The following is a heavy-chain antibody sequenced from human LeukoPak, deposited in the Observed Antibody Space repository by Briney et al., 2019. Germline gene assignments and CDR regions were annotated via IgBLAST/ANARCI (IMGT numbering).Heavy chain of an antibody. V-gene: IGHV3-23*01. CDR3: ARDNWGSSGTVKD. Sequence: PGASLRLSCAASGFTFSSNGMSWVRQAPGKGQEWVSSISGGGGSTYYADSVKGRFTISRDNSKNTLYLQMNSLRVEDTAVYYCARDNWGSSGTVKDWGQGTLVTVPS. J-gene: IGHJ4*02. CDR2: ISGGGGST. D-gene: IGHD7-27*01. CDR1: GFTFSSNG.